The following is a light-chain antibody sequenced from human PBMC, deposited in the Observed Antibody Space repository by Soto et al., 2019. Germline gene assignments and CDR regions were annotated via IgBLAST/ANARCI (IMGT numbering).Light chain of an antibody. CDR3: QTWGTGIHYV. CDR2: LNSDGSH. J-gene: IGLJ1*01. Sequence: QLVLTQSPSASASLGASVKLTCTLSSGHSSYAIAWHQQQPEKGPRYLMKLNSDGSHSKGDGIPHRFSGSSSGAERYLTISSLQSEDEADYYCQTWGTGIHYVFGTGTKLTVL. CDR1: SGHSSYA. V-gene: IGLV4-69*01.